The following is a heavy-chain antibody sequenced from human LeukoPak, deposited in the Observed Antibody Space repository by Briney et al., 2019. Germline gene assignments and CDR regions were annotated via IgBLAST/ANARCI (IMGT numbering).Heavy chain of an antibody. CDR1: GFTLSSYN. D-gene: IGHD6-13*01. CDR3: AKGAGYSTPGSPFDY. CDR2: ISNTGDSI. V-gene: IGHV3-23*01. J-gene: IGHJ4*02. Sequence: PGGSLRLSCAASGFTLSSYNMNWARQAPGKGLEWVSYISNTGDSIYYADSVKGRFTISRDNSKNTLYLQMNSLRAEDTAVYYCAKGAGYSTPGSPFDYWGQGTLVTVSS.